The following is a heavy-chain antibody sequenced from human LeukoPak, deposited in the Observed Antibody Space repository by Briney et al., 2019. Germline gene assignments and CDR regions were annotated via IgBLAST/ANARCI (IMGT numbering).Heavy chain of an antibody. D-gene: IGHD3-10*02. CDR2: IIPIFGTA. J-gene: IGHJ3*02. CDR1: GGTFSSYA. CDR3: ARGLLFGGWGAFDI. V-gene: IGHV1-69*05. Sequence: SVKVSCKASGGTFSSYAISWVRQAPGQGLEWMGGIIPIFGTANYAQKFQGRVTITTDESTSTAYMELSSLRSEDTAVYYCARGLLFGGWGAFDIWGQGTMVTVSS.